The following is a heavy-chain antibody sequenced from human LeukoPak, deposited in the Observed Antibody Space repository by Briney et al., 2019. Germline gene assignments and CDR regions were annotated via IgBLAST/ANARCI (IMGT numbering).Heavy chain of an antibody. Sequence: ASVTVSCKASGYTFTSYGLIWVRQAPGQGLEWMGWISPYSGNTNYAQKLQGRVTMTTDTSTSTAYMELRSLRSDDTAVYYCARQERQAFDYWGQVTLVTVSS. CDR1: GYTFTSYG. J-gene: IGHJ4*02. CDR2: ISPYSGNT. D-gene: IGHD1-1*01. CDR3: ARQERQAFDY. V-gene: IGHV1-18*01.